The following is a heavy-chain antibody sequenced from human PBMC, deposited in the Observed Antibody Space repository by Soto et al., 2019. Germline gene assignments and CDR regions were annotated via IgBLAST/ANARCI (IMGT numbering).Heavy chain of an antibody. Sequence: VGSLRLSCAASGFTFSSYGMHWVRQAPGKGLEWVAVIWYDGSNKYYADSVKGRFTISRDNSKNTLYLQMNSLRAEDTAVYYCARDRWGGTYYYDSSGPLLGWDYYYGMDVWGQGTTVTVSS. CDR3: ARDRWGGTYYYDSSGPLLGWDYYYGMDV. D-gene: IGHD3-22*01. CDR1: GFTFSSYG. CDR2: IWYDGSNK. J-gene: IGHJ6*02. V-gene: IGHV3-33*01.